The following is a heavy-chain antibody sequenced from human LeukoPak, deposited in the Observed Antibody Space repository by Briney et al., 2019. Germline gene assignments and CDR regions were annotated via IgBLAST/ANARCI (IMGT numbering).Heavy chain of an antibody. Sequence: SVKVSCKASGGTFSSYAISWVRQAPGQGLEWMGRIIPTLGIANYAQKFQGRVTITADKSTSTAYMELSSLRSEDTAVYYCATPYYYDSSGYYEGFDYWGQGTLVTVSS. CDR3: ATPYYYDSSGYYEGFDY. J-gene: IGHJ4*02. V-gene: IGHV1-69*04. D-gene: IGHD3-22*01. CDR2: IIPTLGIA. CDR1: GGTFSSYA.